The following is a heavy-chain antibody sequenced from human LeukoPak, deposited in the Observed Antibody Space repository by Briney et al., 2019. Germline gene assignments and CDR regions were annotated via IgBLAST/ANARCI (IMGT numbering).Heavy chain of an antibody. Sequence: KPGGPLNLSCVPSGFTFTNAWMNWVGQPPGKRLEWVGCNKSKSDGGTIDYAAPVKGRLNISRDESKNTLYLQKNSLKTEDTAVYYCLRTATMWGQGTLVTVSS. J-gene: IGHJ4*02. CDR2: NKSKSDGGTI. V-gene: IGHV3-15*07. D-gene: IGHD5-24*01. CDR3: LRTATM. CDR1: GFTFTNAW.